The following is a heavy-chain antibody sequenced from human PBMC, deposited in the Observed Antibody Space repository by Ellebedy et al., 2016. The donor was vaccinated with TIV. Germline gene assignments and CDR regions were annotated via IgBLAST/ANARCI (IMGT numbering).Heavy chain of an antibody. CDR2: IKQDGSEK. CDR3: ARALGSGPCY. J-gene: IGHJ4*02. D-gene: IGHD6-19*01. Sequence: GGSLRLXCAASGFTFSSYTMSWVRQAPGKGLEWVANIKQDGSEKNYMNSVKGRFTISRDNAKNSLYLQMNNLRAEDTAVYYCARALGSGPCYWGQGTLVTVSS. CDR1: GFTFSSYT. V-gene: IGHV3-7*01.